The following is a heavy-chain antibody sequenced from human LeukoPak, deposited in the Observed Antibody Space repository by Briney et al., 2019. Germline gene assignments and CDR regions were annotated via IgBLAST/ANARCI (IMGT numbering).Heavy chain of an antibody. D-gene: IGHD5-24*01. CDR1: GFTFNSYG. J-gene: IGHJ4*02. CDR3: ANVEMATNY. CDR2: ISNDGRTK. V-gene: IGHV3-30*18. Sequence: PGRSLRLSCTASGFTFNSYGMHWVRQAPGKGLEWVAVISNDGRTKYYADSVKGRFTISRDNSKNTLFLQMNSLRAEDTAVYYCANVEMATNYWGQGTLVTVSS.